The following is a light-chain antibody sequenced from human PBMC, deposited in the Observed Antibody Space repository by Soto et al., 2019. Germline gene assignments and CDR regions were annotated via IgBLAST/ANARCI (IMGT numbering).Light chain of an antibody. CDR3: SSYAGSNNYV. Sequence: AQPPFTARAPGQLVTISCTGTSGDVGGYNYVSWYQQHPGKAPKLMIFEVSERPSGVPDRFSASKSGNTASLTVSGLQAEDEADYYCSSYAGSNNYVFGTGTKVTVL. V-gene: IGLV2-8*02. CDR2: EVS. J-gene: IGLJ1*01. CDR1: SGDVGGYNY.